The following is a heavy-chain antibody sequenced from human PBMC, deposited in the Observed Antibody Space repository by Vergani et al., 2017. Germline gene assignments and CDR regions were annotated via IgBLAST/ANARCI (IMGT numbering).Heavy chain of an antibody. J-gene: IGHJ4*02. Sequence: QVQLQESGPGLVKPSQTLSLTCTVSGGSVDNRDYYWGWIRRPPGKGLEWIGSFSKGGTTSLHPSVKSRVAISSDTAKNRFSLKLTSVSAADTAVYYCARSSCGGDCYEFDYWGQGILVTVSS. CDR1: GGSVDNRDYY. CDR3: ARSSCGGDCYEFDY. D-gene: IGHD2-21*02. CDR2: FSKGGTT. V-gene: IGHV4-39*01.